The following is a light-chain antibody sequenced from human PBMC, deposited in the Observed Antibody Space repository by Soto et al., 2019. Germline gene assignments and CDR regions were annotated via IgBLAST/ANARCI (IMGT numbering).Light chain of an antibody. CDR1: QSISSN. CDR3: QQYNNWPPLT. V-gene: IGKV3-15*01. J-gene: IGKJ4*01. Sequence: EIVMTQSPATVSVSPGERATLSCRASQSISSNVAWYQQKPGQALRLLIYDASTRATGISTRFSGSGSGTAVSPPISSLQSEDFAVYYCQQYNNWPPLTFGGGTKVEI. CDR2: DAS.